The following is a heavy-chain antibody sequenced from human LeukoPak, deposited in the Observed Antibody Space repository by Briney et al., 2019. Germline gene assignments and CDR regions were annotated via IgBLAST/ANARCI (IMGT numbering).Heavy chain of an antibody. CDR1: GFTVGSNY. D-gene: IGHD1-26*01. J-gene: IGHJ4*02. Sequence: GGSLGLSCAVSGFTVGSNYMSWVRQAPGKGLEWVSVIYDAGGTYYADSVKGRFTISRDNFKNTLYLQMNSLRAEDTAVYYCARRLRPSTFDYWGQGTLVTVSS. CDR2: IYDAGGT. CDR3: ARRLRPSTFDY. V-gene: IGHV3-66*01.